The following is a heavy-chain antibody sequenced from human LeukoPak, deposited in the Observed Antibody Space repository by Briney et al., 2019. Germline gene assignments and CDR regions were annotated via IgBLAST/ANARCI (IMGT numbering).Heavy chain of an antibody. Sequence: GGSLRLSCAASGFTFNNYEMTWVRQAPGKGLEWVSYIRSSGSSTYYADSVKGRFTISRDNTTNSLYLQMNSGRAEDTAVYYCARGGVGVHFDYWGQGTLVTVSS. CDR1: GFTFNNYE. CDR2: IRSSGSST. D-gene: IGHD3-10*01. J-gene: IGHJ4*02. V-gene: IGHV3-48*03. CDR3: ARGGVGVHFDY.